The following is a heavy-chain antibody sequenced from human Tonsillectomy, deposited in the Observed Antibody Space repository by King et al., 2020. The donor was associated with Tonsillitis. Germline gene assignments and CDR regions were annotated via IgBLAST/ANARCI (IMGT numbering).Heavy chain of an antibody. Sequence: LQLVQSGGGLVQPGRSLRVSCAASGFTFDDYAMHWVRQAPGKGLEWVSSISWNSGRIGYADSVKGRFTISRDNAKNSLYLQMSSLRPEDTALYYCVKDRGFGYSYMDVWGKGTTVTVSS. J-gene: IGHJ6*03. CDR2: ISWNSGRI. V-gene: IGHV3-9*01. CDR1: GFTFDDYA. CDR3: VKDRGFGYSYMDV. D-gene: IGHD3-10*01.